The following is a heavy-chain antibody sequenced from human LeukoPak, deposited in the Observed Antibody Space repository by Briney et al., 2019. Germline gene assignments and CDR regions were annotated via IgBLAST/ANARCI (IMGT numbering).Heavy chain of an antibody. Sequence: NPSETLSLTCTVSGGSIANYFWSWIRQSPGKGLDWIGYVYSDGSTKYKSSLKSRVTISVDTSKNQFSLKLSSVTAADTAVYYCARASDSSGSYSGGHIWGQGTMVTVSS. CDR3: ARASDSSGSYSGGHI. CDR2: VYSDGST. D-gene: IGHD6-19*01. J-gene: IGHJ3*02. V-gene: IGHV4-59*01. CDR1: GGSIANYF.